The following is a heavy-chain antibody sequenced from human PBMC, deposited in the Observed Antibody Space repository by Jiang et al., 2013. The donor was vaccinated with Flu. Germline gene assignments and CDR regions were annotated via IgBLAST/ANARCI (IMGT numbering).Heavy chain of an antibody. Sequence: GSVKGRFTISRDDGKNSLYLQMNSLRPQDTAVYYCARDSGSGGFYALDSWGQGTLVTVSS. D-gene: IGHD3-22*01. J-gene: IGHJ5*01. CDR3: ARDSGSGGFYALDS. V-gene: IGHV3-7*01.